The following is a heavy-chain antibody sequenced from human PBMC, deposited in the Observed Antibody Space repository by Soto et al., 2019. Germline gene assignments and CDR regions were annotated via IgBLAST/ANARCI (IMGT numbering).Heavy chain of an antibody. CDR2: ISGSGDST. Sequence: EVQLLESGGGLVQPGGSLRLSCADSGFTFSTYAMNWVRQAPGKGLEWVSGISGSGDSTYYADSVKGRFTVSRDNSKNTLYLQMNSLRAEDTAVFYCAKERSSGWSFDYWGQGTLVTVSS. J-gene: IGHJ4*02. V-gene: IGHV3-23*01. CDR1: GFTFSTYA. CDR3: AKERSSGWSFDY. D-gene: IGHD6-19*01.